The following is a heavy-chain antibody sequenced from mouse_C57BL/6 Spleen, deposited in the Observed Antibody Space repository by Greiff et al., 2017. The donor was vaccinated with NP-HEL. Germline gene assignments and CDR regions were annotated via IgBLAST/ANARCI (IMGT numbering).Heavy chain of an antibody. Sequence: VQLQQPGAELVKPGASVKLSCKASGYTFTSYWMHWVKQRPGQGLEWIGMIHPNSGSTNYNEKFKSKATLTVDKSSSTAYMQLSSLTSEDSAVYYCARFYYSNYVFFDYWGQGTTLTVSS. V-gene: IGHV1-64*01. CDR3: ARFYYSNYVFFDY. CDR2: IHPNSGST. CDR1: GYTFTSYW. J-gene: IGHJ2*01. D-gene: IGHD2-5*01.